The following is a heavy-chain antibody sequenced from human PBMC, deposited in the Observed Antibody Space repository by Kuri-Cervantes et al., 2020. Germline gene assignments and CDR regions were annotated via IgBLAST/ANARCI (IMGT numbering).Heavy chain of an antibody. CDR2: IKQDGSEK. CDR1: GFTFSSYW. V-gene: IGHV3-7*03. J-gene: IGHJ4*02. Sequence: GESLKISCAASGFTFSSYWMSWVRQAPGKGLEWVANIKQDGSEKYYVDSVKGRFTISRDNAKNSLYLQMNSLRAEDTAIYYCAKDLKQVAYFDYWGQGTLVTVSS. CDR3: AKDLKQVAYFDY. D-gene: IGHD6-6*01.